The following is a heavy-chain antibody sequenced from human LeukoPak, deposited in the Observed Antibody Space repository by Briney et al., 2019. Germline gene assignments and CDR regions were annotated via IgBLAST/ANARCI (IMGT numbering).Heavy chain of an antibody. CDR3: AKDGCSTSCYGFRNYYYYMDV. V-gene: IGHV3-30*02. D-gene: IGHD2-2*01. J-gene: IGHJ6*03. CDR2: IRFDGSNK. Sequence: GGSLRLSCAASGFTFSSYGMHWVRQAPGKGLGWVAFIRFDGSNKYYADSVKGRFTISRDNSKNTLYLQMNSLRAEDTAVYYCAKDGCSTSCYGFRNYYYYMDVWGKGTTVTVSS. CDR1: GFTFSSYG.